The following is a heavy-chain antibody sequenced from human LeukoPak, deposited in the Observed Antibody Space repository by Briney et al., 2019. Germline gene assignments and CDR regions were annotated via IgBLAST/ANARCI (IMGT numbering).Heavy chain of an antibody. Sequence: GGSLRLSCAASGFTFSSYVMHWVRQAPGKGLEWVAVIWYDGSNKYYADSVKGRFTISRDNSKKTLYLQMNSLRAEDTAVYYCARDGGIWYFDYWGQGTLVTVSS. J-gene: IGHJ4*02. CDR1: GFTFSSYV. CDR3: ARDGGIWYFDY. CDR2: IWYDGSNK. V-gene: IGHV3-33*01. D-gene: IGHD3-16*01.